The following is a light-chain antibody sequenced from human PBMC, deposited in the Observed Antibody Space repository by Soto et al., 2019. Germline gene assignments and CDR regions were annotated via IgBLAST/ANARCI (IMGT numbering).Light chain of an antibody. V-gene: IGLV2-11*01. Sequence: QSALTQPHSVSGSPGQSVTISCTGTSGDVGRYSRVSWYQQHPDKAPQLMIYDVNKRPPGVPDRFSGSKSGNTASLTISGLQAEDEADYYCCSYAGTYTYVFGTGTKVTVL. CDR3: CSYAGTYTYV. CDR2: DVN. CDR1: SGDVGRYSR. J-gene: IGLJ1*01.